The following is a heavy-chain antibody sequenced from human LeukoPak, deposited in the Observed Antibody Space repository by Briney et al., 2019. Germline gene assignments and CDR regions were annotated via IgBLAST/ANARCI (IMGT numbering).Heavy chain of an antibody. D-gene: IGHD3-10*01. V-gene: IGHV4-59*08. CDR2: IYYSGST. CDR3: ARVVAFYYGSGSHPGYYYYMDV. CDR1: GGSISSYY. Sequence: SETLSLTCTVSGGSISSYYWSWIRQPPGKGLEWIGYIYYSGSTNYNPSLKSRVTISVDTSKNQFSLKLSSVTAADTAVYYCARVVAFYYGSGSHPGYYYYMDVWGKGTTVTISS. J-gene: IGHJ6*03.